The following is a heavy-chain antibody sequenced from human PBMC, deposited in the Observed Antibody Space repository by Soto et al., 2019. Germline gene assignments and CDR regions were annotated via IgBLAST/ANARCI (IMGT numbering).Heavy chain of an antibody. CDR3: ERERGLWRMGDSSGYYLFGDYDX. D-gene: IGHD3-22*01. V-gene: IGHV3-30-3*01. J-gene: IGHJ4*02. Sequence: GGSLRLSFAASGFTFSSYAMHWVRQAPGKGLEWVSFISYDGSNKYYADSVKVRFTISIDNSKNTLYLQMNSLRAEDTAVYYCERERGLWRMGDSSGYYLFGDYDXWGQGTLATVP. CDR1: GFTFSSYA. CDR2: ISYDGSNK.